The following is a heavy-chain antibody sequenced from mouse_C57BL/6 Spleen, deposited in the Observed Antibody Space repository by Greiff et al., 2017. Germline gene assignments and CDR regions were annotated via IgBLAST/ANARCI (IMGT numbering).Heavy chain of an antibody. D-gene: IGHD1-1*01. Sequence: VQLQESDAELVKPGASVKISCKVSGYTFTDHTIHWMKQRPEQGLEWIGYIYPRDGSTKYNEKFKGKATLTADKSSSTAYMQLNSLTSEDSAVYFCARGGYYGSSAFAYWGQGTLVTVSA. V-gene: IGHV1-78*01. CDR3: ARGGYYGSSAFAY. CDR1: GYTFTDHT. CDR2: IYPRDGST. J-gene: IGHJ3*01.